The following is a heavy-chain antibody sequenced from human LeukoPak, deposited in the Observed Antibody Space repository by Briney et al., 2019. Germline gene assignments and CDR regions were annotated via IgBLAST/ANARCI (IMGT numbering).Heavy chain of an antibody. Sequence: SETLSLTCTVSGGSISYYYWSWIRQSPGKGLEWIGYIYYSGTTNYNPSLKSRVTISVDTSKNQFSLQLRSVTAADTAVYYCAREHCSGGSCYSAVTWFDPWGQGTLVTVSS. CDR1: GGSISYYY. V-gene: IGHV4-59*01. CDR2: IYYSGTT. J-gene: IGHJ5*02. D-gene: IGHD2-15*01. CDR3: AREHCSGGSCYSAVTWFDP.